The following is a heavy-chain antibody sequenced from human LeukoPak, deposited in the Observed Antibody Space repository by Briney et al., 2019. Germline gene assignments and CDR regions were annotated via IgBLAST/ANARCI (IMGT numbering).Heavy chain of an antibody. Sequence: ASVKVSCKASGYTFTGYFMHWVRQAPGQGLEWMGIINPSVGSTSYAQKFQGRITMTRDRSTSTVYMELSSLRSEDTAVYYCARDRPDTNCSGTSCYAVGMFDYWGQGTLVTVSS. J-gene: IGHJ4*02. D-gene: IGHD2-2*01. CDR3: ARDRPDTNCSGTSCYAVGMFDY. CDR2: INPSVGST. CDR1: GYTFTGYF. V-gene: IGHV1-46*01.